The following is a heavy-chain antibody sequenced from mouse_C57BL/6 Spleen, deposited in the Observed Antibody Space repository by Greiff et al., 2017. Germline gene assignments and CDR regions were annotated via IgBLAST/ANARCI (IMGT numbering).Heavy chain of an antibody. J-gene: IGHJ3*01. Sequence: QVQLQQPGAELVKPGASVKMSCKASGYTFTSYWITWVKQRPGQGLEWIGDIYPGSGSTNYNEKFKSKATLTVDTSSSTADMQLSSLTSEDSAVYYCARTGLDYDRAFAYWGQGTLVTVSA. CDR2: IYPGSGST. CDR3: ARTGLDYDRAFAY. CDR1: GYTFTSYW. V-gene: IGHV1-55*01. D-gene: IGHD2-4*01.